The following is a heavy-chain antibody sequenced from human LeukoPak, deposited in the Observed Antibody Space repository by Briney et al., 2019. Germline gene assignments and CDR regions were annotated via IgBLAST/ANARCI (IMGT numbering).Heavy chain of an antibody. Sequence: PGGSLRLSCAASGFTFSSYAMSWVRQAPGKGLEWVSAISSSGGSTYYADSVKGRFTTSRDNSKNTLYLQMNSLRAEDTAIYYCAKAYHYGSGSSFDYWGQGTLVTVSS. CDR1: GFTFSSYA. CDR2: ISSSGGST. CDR3: AKAYHYGSGSSFDY. D-gene: IGHD3-10*01. J-gene: IGHJ4*02. V-gene: IGHV3-23*01.